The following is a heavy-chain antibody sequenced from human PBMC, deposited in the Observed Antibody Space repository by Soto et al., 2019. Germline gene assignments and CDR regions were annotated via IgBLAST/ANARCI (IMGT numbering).Heavy chain of an antibody. V-gene: IGHV4-39*01. J-gene: IGHJ6*03. D-gene: IGHD3-10*01. CDR2: IYYSGST. CDR1: GGSISSSSYY. Sequence: QLQLQESGPGLVKPSETLSLTCTVSGGSISSSSYYWGWIRQPPGKGLEWIGSIYYSGSTYYNPSLKSRVTISVDTSKNQFSLKLSSVTAADTAVYYCARHNPSGGEVTFGYMDVWGKGTTVTVSS. CDR3: ARHNPSGGEVTFGYMDV.